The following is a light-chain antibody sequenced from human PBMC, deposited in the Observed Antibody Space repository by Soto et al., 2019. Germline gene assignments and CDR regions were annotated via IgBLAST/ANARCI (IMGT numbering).Light chain of an antibody. V-gene: IGKV3-11*01. CDR3: QQLSNWPPRIT. Sequence: EIVLTQSPATLSLSPGERATLSCRASQSVSSYLAWYQQKPGQAPRLLIYDASNRATGIPARFSGSGSGTNFTLTITFLAPEDFAVYYCQQLSNWPPRITFGQGTRLEIK. J-gene: IGKJ5*01. CDR2: DAS. CDR1: QSVSSY.